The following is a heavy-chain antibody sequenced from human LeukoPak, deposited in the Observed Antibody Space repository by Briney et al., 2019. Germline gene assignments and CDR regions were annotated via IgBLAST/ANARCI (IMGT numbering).Heavy chain of an antibody. J-gene: IGHJ4*02. D-gene: IGHD3-10*01. CDR3: AKDLELLWFGEPNFDY. Sequence: GGSLRLSCAASGFTFSSYAMSWVRQAPGKGLEWVSAISGSGGSTYYADSVKGRFTISRDNSKNTLYLQMNSLRAEDTAVYYCAKDLELLWFGEPNFDYWGQGTLVTVSS. V-gene: IGHV3-23*01. CDR2: ISGSGGST. CDR1: GFTFSSYA.